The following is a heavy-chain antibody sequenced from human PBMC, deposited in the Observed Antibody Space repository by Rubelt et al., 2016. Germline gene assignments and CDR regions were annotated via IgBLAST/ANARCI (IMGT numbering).Heavy chain of an antibody. CDR2: ISSSSSTI. CDR3: ARDIRVFYDYVWGSYRQYYYYYYGMDV. Sequence: GGSLRLSCAASGFTFSSYSMNWVRQAPGKGLEWVSYISSSSSTIYYADSVKGRFTISRDNAKNSLYLQMNSLRDEDTAVYYCARDIRVFYDYVWGSYRQYYYYYYGMDVWGQGTTVTVSS. J-gene: IGHJ6*02. D-gene: IGHD3-16*02. CDR1: GFTFSSYS. V-gene: IGHV3-48*02.